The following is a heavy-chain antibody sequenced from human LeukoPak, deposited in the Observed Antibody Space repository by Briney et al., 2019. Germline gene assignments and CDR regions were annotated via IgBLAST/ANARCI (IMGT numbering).Heavy chain of an antibody. CDR2: IYYIGST. D-gene: IGHD2-15*01. V-gene: IGHV4-4*02. Sequence: PSGTLSLTCAVSGGSISSGGYWSWLRQPPGKGLEWIGQIYYIGSTNYNPSLESRVTISVDKSKNQFSLKLSSVTAADTAVYYCASAYCSGGSCYELGYWGQGTLVTVSS. CDR1: GGSISSGGY. J-gene: IGHJ4*02. CDR3: ASAYCSGGSCYELGY.